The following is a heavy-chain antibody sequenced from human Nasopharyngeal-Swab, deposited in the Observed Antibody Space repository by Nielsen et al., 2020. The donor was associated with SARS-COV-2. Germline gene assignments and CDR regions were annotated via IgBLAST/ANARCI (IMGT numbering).Heavy chain of an antibody. Sequence: VRQATGKGLEWVAVISYDGSNKYYADSVKGRFTISRDNSKNTLYLQMNSLRAEDTAVYYCAKDGSSTSSGIKIDYWGQGTLVTVSS. CDR2: ISYDGSNK. V-gene: IGHV3-30*18. CDR3: AKDGSSTSSGIKIDY. D-gene: IGHD2-2*01. J-gene: IGHJ4*02.